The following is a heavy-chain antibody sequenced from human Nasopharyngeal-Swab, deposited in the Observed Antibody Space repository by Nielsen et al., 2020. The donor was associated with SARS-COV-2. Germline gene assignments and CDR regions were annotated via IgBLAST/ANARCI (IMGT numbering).Heavy chain of an antibody. CDR1: GASITSGGHY. J-gene: IGHJ3*02. CDR3: ARTSSSAHDALDI. CDR2: IFYLGGT. V-gene: IGHV4-31*03. Sequence: SETLSLTCTVSGASITSGGHYWTWIRQHPGKGLEWIGCIFYLGGTHYNPSLKSRVSMSVDTSKKFFSLKLTSVTAEDTAVYFCARTSSSAHDALDIWGQGTVVTVSS.